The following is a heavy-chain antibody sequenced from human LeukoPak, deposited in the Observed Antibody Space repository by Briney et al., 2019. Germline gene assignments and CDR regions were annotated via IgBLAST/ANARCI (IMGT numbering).Heavy chain of an antibody. CDR2: IWFDERSS. CDR3: ARVPGHRSAGTCAGGFDP. V-gene: IGHV3-33*01. D-gene: IGHD2-15*01. Sequence: GRSLRLSCAASGFSLGDYGMHWVRQAPGKGLEWVSVIWFDERSSHYADSVKGRFTISRDNPNNTLHLQMNSLRVEDTAVYYCARVPGHRSAGTCAGGFDPWGPGTLVTVSS. CDR1: GFSLGDYG. J-gene: IGHJ5*02.